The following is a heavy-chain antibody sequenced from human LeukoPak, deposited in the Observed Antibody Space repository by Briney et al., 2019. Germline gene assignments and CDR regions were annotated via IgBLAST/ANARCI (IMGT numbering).Heavy chain of an antibody. CDR2: INTYTGNP. V-gene: IGHV7-4-1*02. CDR1: GYTFTSYA. J-gene: IGHJ5*02. D-gene: IGHD2-15*01. Sequence: ASVKVSCKASGYTFTSYAMNWVRQAPGQGPELMGWINTYTGNPTYAQGFTGRFVFSFDTSVTTAYLQITGLKAEDTAVYYCARDSGSGLNWFDPWGQGTLVTVSS. CDR3: ARDSGSGLNWFDP.